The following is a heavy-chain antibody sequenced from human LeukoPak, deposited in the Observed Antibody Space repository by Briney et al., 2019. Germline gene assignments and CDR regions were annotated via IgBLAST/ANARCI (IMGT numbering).Heavy chain of an antibody. D-gene: IGHD3-10*01. J-gene: IGHJ4*02. CDR1: GFTFSSYA. CDR3: AKDFIRGSIGYFDY. Sequence: PGGSLRLSCAASGFTFSSYAMNWVRQAPGKGQEWVSGISGSGVSTYFADSVKGRFTISRDNSKNTLYLQMNSLRAEDTAVYYCAKDFIRGSIGYFDYWGQGTLVTVSS. CDR2: ISGSGVST. V-gene: IGHV3-23*01.